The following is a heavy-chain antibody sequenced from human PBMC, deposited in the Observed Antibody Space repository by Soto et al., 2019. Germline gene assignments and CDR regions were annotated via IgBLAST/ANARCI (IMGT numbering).Heavy chain of an antibody. J-gene: IGHJ3*02. D-gene: IGHD6-13*01. Sequence: SETLSLTCTVSGGSISSSSYYWGWIRQPPGKGLEWIGSIYYSGSTYYNPSLKSRVTISVDTSKNQFSLKLSSVTAADTAVYYCARHRDSRGDDAFDIWGQGKMVTVSS. CDR2: IYYSGST. CDR3: ARHRDSRGDDAFDI. CDR1: GGSISSSSYY. V-gene: IGHV4-39*01.